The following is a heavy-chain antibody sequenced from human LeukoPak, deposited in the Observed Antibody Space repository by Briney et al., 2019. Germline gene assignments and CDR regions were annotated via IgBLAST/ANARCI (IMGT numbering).Heavy chain of an antibody. CDR2: ISYDGSSK. Sequence: PGRSLRLSCAASGFTFSDYAMHWVRQAPGKGLEWVAVISYDGSSKCNADSVKGRFTISRDNSKNTLYLKMDSLRAEDTAVYYCARDSYGMDVWGQGTPATVSS. D-gene: IGHD3-10*01. J-gene: IGHJ6*02. CDR3: ARDSYGMDV. V-gene: IGHV3-30-3*01. CDR1: GFTFSDYA.